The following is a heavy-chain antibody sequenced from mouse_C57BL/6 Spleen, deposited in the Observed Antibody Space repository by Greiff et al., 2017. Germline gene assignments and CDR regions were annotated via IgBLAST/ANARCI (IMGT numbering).Heavy chain of an antibody. CDR3: ARHRVPHYGSDYYAMDY. CDR1: GFTFSDYY. D-gene: IGHD1-1*01. Sequence: EVKVVESGGGLVQPGGSLKLSCAASGFTFSDYYMYWVRQTPEKRLEWVAYICNGGGSTYSPDTVKGRFTISRDNAKTTRYRQLSRLKSEDTAVYSGARHRVPHYGSDYYAMDYWGQGTSVTVSS. CDR2: ICNGGGST. V-gene: IGHV5-12*01. J-gene: IGHJ4*01.